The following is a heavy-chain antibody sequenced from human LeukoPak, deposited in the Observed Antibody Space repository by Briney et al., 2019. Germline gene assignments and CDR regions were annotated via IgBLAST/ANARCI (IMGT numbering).Heavy chain of an antibody. CDR2: ISSSSSYI. J-gene: IGHJ4*02. CDR1: GFTFSSYS. CDR3: ARDRGYFTMTINYFDY. Sequence: GGSLRLSCAASGFTFSSYSMNWVRQAPGKGLEWVSSISSSSSYIYYADSVKGRFTIPRDNAKNALYLQMNSLRAEDTAVYYCARDRGYFTMTINYFDYWGQGTLVTVSS. D-gene: IGHD3-22*01. V-gene: IGHV3-21*01.